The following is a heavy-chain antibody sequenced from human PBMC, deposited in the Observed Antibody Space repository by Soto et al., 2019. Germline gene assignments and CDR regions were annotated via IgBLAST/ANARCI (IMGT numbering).Heavy chain of an antibody. V-gene: IGHV1-69*01. CDR3: ARYYYDSSGYFRTRKRYGMDV. D-gene: IGHD3-22*01. Sequence: QVPLVQSGAEVKKPGSSVKVSCKASGGTFSSYAISWVRQAPGQGLEWMGGIIPIFGTANYAQKFQGRVTITADESTSTAYMELSSLRSEDTAVYYCARYYYDSSGYFRTRKRYGMDVWGQGTTVTVSS. J-gene: IGHJ6*02. CDR2: IIPIFGTA. CDR1: GGTFSSYA.